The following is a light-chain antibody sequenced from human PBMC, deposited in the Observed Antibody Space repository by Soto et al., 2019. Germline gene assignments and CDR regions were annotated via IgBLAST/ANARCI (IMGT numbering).Light chain of an antibody. CDR3: SSYAGSKMGV. V-gene: IGLV2-8*01. CDR2: EVT. J-gene: IGLJ1*01. Sequence: QSVLTQPPSASGSPGQPLTISCTGTNSDVGRYKFVSWYQQHPGKAPKLIIYEVTQRPSGVPDRSSASKSGNTASLTVSGLQAEDEADYYCSSYAGSKMGVFGTGTKVTVL. CDR1: NSDVGRYKF.